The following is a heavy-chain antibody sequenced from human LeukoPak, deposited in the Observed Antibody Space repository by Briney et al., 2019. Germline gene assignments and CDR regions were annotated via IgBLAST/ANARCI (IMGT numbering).Heavy chain of an antibody. D-gene: IGHD6-13*01. CDR1: GGSFSGYY. Sequence: KSSETLSLTCAVYGGSFSGYYWSWIRQPPGKGLEWIGNIYYSGSTNYNPSLKSRVTISVDTSKNQFSLKMSSVTAADTAVYYCARHRVSSWFEDTFYYYAMDVWGQGTTVTVSS. CDR2: IYYSGST. J-gene: IGHJ6*02. CDR3: ARHRVSSWFEDTFYYYAMDV. V-gene: IGHV4-59*08.